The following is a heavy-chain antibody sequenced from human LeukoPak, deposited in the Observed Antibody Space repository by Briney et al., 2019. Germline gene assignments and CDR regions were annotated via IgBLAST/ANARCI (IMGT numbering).Heavy chain of an antibody. J-gene: IGHJ5*02. D-gene: IGHD2-21*01. V-gene: IGHV1-8*01. Sequence: ASVKVSCKASGYTFTSYDINWVRQATGQGLEWMGWMNPNSGNTGYAQKFQGRVTMTRNTSISTAYMELSSLRSEDTAVYYCARDPSGVVIAITSPRGNWFDPWGQGTLVTVSS. CDR2: MNPNSGNT. CDR3: ARDPSGVVIAITSPRGNWFDP. CDR1: GYTFTSYD.